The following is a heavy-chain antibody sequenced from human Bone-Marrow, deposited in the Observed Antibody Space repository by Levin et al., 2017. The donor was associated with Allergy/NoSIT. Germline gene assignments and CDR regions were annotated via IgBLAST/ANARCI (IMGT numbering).Heavy chain of an antibody. V-gene: IGHV3-30-3*01. CDR2: ISYDGSNK. CDR1: GFTFSSYA. Sequence: GGSLRLSCAASGFTFSSYAMHWVRQAPGKGLEWVAVISYDGSNKYYADSVKGRFTISRDNSKNTLYLQMNSLRAEDTAVYYCARAKGIAVAGRGYYFDYWGQGTLVTVSS. CDR3: ARAKGIAVAGRGYYFDY. D-gene: IGHD6-19*01. J-gene: IGHJ4*02.